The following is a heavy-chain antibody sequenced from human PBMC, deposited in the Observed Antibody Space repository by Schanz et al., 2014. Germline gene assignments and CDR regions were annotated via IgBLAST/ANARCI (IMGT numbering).Heavy chain of an antibody. CDR3: AKKGEDYGSGSYQIIDD. V-gene: IGHV3-23*01. CDR1: GFTFSSFA. J-gene: IGHJ4*02. CDR2: IGGSGSDT. D-gene: IGHD3-10*01. Sequence: EVQLLESGGGLVQPGGSLRLSCEASGFTFSSFAMSWVRQAPGKGLEWVSYIGGSGSDTYYADSVRGRFTISRDNSKNMMYLQMNSLRADDTAVYYCAKKGEDYGSGSYQIIDDWGQGTLVTVSS.